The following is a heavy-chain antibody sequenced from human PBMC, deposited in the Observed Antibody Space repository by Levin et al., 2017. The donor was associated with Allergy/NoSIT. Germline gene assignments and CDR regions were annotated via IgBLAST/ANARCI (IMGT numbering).Heavy chain of an antibody. V-gene: IGHV3-23*01. CDR3: AKTEGPSSFDY. D-gene: IGHD2-2*01. CDR2: ISGSGGST. Sequence: GESLKISCAASGFTFSSYAMSWVRQAPGKGLEWVSAISGSGGSTYYADSVKGRFTISRDNSKNTLYLQMNSLRAEDTAVYYCAKTEGPSSFDYWGQGTLVTVSS. CDR1: GFTFSSYA. J-gene: IGHJ4*02.